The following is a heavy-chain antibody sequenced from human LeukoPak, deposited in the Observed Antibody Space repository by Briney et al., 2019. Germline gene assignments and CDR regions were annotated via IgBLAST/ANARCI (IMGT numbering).Heavy chain of an antibody. CDR2: ISSSGSTI. D-gene: IGHD3-22*01. CDR1: GFTFSSYE. J-gene: IGHJ4*02. V-gene: IGHV3-48*03. CDR3: AGPKYYYDSTTFDY. Sequence: HPGGSLRLSCAASGFTFSSYEMNWVRQAPGKGLEWVSYISSSGSTIYYADSVKGRFTISRDNAKNSLYLQMNSLRAEDTAVYYCAGPKYYYDSTTFDYWGQGTLVTVSS.